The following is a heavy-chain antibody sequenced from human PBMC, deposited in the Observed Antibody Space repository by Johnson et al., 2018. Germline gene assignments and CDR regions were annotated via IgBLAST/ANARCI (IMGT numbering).Heavy chain of an antibody. V-gene: IGHV3-30*18. CDR3: AKDRAYCSSSSCYIVYYGMDV. Sequence: QVQLVQSGGGVVQXGRSXRLXCAASGFTFRNYGIHWVRQAPGKGLEWVAVISYDGSNKYYADSVKGRFTISRDNSNNTLYLQMNSMGAEDTAVYYCAKDRAYCSSSSCYIVYYGMDVWGQGTTVTVSS. D-gene: IGHD2-2*02. CDR1: GFTFRNYG. J-gene: IGHJ6*02. CDR2: ISYDGSNK.